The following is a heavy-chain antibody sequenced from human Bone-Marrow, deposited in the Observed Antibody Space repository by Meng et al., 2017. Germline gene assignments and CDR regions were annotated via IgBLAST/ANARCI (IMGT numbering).Heavy chain of an antibody. CDR3: ARGAYSSGWYY. Sequence: GESLKISCAASGFTFSSYEMNWVRQAPGKGLEWVSYITTSGSTIYYADSVKGRVTISRDSAKNSLYLQMNSLRAEDTAVYYCARGAYSSGWYYWGQGTLVTVSS. J-gene: IGHJ4*02. CDR2: ITTSGSTI. D-gene: IGHD6-19*01. V-gene: IGHV3-48*03. CDR1: GFTFSSYE.